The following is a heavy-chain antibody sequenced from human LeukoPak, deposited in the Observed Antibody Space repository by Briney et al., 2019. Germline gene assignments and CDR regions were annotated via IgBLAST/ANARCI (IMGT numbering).Heavy chain of an antibody. CDR3: ARDWIVATITRAFDI. D-gene: IGHD5-12*01. V-gene: IGHV1-2*02. CDR2: INPNSGGT. CDR1: GYTFTGYY. Sequence: ASVKVSCKASGYTFTGYYMHWVRQAPGQGLEWMGWINPNSGGTNYAQKFQGRVTMTRDTSISTAYMELCRLRSDDTAVYYCARDWIVATITRAFDIWGQGTMVTVSS. J-gene: IGHJ3*02.